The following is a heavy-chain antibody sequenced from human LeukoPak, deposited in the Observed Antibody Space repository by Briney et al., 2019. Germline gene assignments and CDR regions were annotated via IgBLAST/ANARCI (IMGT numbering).Heavy chain of an antibody. CDR3: AITMVRGTYFDY. Sequence: ASVKVSCKASGYTFTSYDINWVRQATGQGLEWMGWMNPNSGNTGYAQKFQGRVTMTRNTSISTAYMELSSLRSEDTAVYYCAITMVRGTYFDYWGQGTLVTVSS. V-gene: IGHV1-8*01. CDR2: MNPNSGNT. CDR1: GYTFTSYD. J-gene: IGHJ4*02. D-gene: IGHD3-10*01.